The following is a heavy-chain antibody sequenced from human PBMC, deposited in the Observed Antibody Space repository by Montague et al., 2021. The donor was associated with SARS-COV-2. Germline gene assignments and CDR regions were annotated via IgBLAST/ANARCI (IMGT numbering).Heavy chain of an antibody. Sequence: TLSLTCSVSGGSITSGGYYWTWIRQRPGGDLEWLGYLYYNGMTHYSPSLKSRASFSLDTSKNQFSLKLTSATATDSALYFCVSSLPGNQFQFGYWGQGALVTVSS. CDR2: LYYNGMT. J-gene: IGHJ4*02. V-gene: IGHV4-31*03. CDR3: VSSLPGNQFQFGY. D-gene: IGHD1-14*01. CDR1: GGSITSGGYY.